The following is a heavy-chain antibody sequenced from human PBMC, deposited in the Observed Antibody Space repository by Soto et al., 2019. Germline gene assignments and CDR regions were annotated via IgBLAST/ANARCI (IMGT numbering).Heavy chain of an antibody. CDR1: GGSISSYY. V-gene: IGHV4-59*01. J-gene: IGHJ6*02. Sequence: PSETLSLTCTVSGGSISSYYWSWIRQPPGKGLEWIGYIYYSGSTNYNPSLKSRVTISVDTSKNQFSLKLGSVTAADTAVYYCARDREVRFLEWLPQAGMDVWGRGTTVTVSS. CDR3: ARDREVRFLEWLPQAGMDV. CDR2: IYYSGST. D-gene: IGHD3-3*01.